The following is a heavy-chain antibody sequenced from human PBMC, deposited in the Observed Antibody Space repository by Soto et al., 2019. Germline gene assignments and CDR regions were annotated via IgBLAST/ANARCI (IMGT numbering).Heavy chain of an antibody. V-gene: IGHV3-30*13. CDR3: ARDDEHGSTCDGAY. CDR1: GFNFNTYF. J-gene: IGHJ4*02. CDR2: IFPNGRDK. D-gene: IGHD2-21*01. Sequence: QVQLVQSGGGVVQPGRSLRLSCAASGFNFNTYFMHWVRQAPGKGLEWVAMIFPNGRDKEYADSVKGRFTISRDNSNNGMYLRMDSLRPEDTAVYYGARDDEHGSTCDGAYWGQGAGVTVSS.